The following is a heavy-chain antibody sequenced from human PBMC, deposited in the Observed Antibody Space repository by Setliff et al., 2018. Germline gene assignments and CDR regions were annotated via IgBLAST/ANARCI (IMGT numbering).Heavy chain of an antibody. D-gene: IGHD1-7*01. CDR3: ARNWHWGFDP. J-gene: IGHJ5*02. CDR2: IYLGGSP. Sequence: SETLSLTCTVSGDSIDTDIWWSWVRQSPGKGLEWIGEIYLGGSPTYNPSLKSRVTISIYKSKNQLSLDLTSVTAADTAVYYCARNWHWGFDPLGRGAPVTVSS. CDR1: GDSIDTDIW. V-gene: IGHV4-4*02.